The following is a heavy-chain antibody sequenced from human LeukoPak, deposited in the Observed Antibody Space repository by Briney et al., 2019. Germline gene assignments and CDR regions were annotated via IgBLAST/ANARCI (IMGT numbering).Heavy chain of an antibody. V-gene: IGHV3-7*03. Sequence: AGGSLRLSCAASGFTFGDTWMNWVRQVPGQGLEWVANIKQDGSEKFYVASVKGRFTISSDNGKSSLYLQMNSLRAEDTALYYCATSYDMGWLIGYWGQGTLVTVSS. J-gene: IGHJ4*02. CDR3: ATSYDMGWLIGY. CDR1: GFTFGDTW. D-gene: IGHD3/OR15-3a*01. CDR2: IKQDGSEK.